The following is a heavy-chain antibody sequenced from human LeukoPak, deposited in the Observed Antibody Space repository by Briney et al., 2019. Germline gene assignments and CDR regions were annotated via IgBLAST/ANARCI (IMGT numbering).Heavy chain of an antibody. CDR3: TRGAGYISGFDY. CDR2: IRSKTYGGTT. J-gene: IGHJ4*02. CDR1: GFTFGDYS. Sequence: GGSLRLSCTVSGFTFGDYSMTWVRQAPGQGLEWVGFIRSKTYGGTTEYAASVKGRFTISRDDSNSIAYLQMNSLKTEDTAVYYCTRGAGYISGFDYWGQGTLVTVSS. D-gene: IGHD6-19*01. V-gene: IGHV3-49*04.